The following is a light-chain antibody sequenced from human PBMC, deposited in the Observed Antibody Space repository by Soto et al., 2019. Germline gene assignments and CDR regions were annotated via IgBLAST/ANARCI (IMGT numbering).Light chain of an antibody. Sequence: DIQMTQSPSSLSASVGDRVTITCRASQTISNYLNWYQQKPGKAPNLLIYAASGLQSGLPSRFSGSGSGTDFTLTISSLQPEDFATYYGQQSYINPRTFGQGTRVEIK. CDR3: QQSYINPRT. J-gene: IGKJ1*01. CDR2: AAS. CDR1: QTISNY. V-gene: IGKV1-39*01.